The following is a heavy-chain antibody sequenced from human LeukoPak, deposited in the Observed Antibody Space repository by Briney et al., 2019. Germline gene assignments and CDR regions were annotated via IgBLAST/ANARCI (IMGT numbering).Heavy chain of an antibody. Sequence: GGSLRLSCAVSGFTFTNYNMNWIRQAPGEGLEWVSYISKSGTTIYHADSVKGRFTISRDNAKNSLYLQMNSLRAEDTAVYYCAREKSTTPTAQFDYLGQGTLVRVSS. CDR3: AREKSTTPTAQFDY. CDR1: GFTFTNYN. CDR2: ISKSGTTI. J-gene: IGHJ4*02. V-gene: IGHV3-11*01. D-gene: IGHD1-1*01.